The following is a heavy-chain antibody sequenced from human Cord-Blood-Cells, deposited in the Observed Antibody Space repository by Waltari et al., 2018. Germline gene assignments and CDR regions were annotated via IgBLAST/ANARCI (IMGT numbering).Heavy chain of an antibody. Sequence: EVQLVESGGGLVQPGGSLRLSCAAYGFTFSSYSMNWVRQAPGKGLEWVSYISSSSSTIYYADSVKGRFTISSDNAKNSLYLQMNSLRDEDTAVYYCARVTAVADWFDPWGQGTLVTVSS. CDR1: GFTFSSYS. CDR3: ARVTAVADWFDP. D-gene: IGHD6-19*01. V-gene: IGHV3-48*02. J-gene: IGHJ5*02. CDR2: ISSSSSTI.